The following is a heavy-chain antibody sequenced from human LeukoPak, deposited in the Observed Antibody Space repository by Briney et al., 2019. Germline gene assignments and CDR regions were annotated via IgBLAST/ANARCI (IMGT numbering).Heavy chain of an antibody. CDR3: AKDLSTVTPYYYYYGMDV. Sequence: GGSLRLSCAASGFTFSSYSMNWVRQAPGKGLEWVSSISSSSSYIYYADSVKGRFTISRDNAKNSLYLQMNSLRAEDTAVYYCAKDLSTVTPYYYYYGMDVWGQGTTVTVSS. J-gene: IGHJ6*02. V-gene: IGHV3-21*01. D-gene: IGHD4-17*01. CDR1: GFTFSSYS. CDR2: ISSSSSYI.